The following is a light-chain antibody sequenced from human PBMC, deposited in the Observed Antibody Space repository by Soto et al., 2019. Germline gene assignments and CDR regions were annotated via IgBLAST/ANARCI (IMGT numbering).Light chain of an antibody. V-gene: IGLV2-11*01. CDR2: DVT. J-gene: IGLJ1*01. CDR3: CSYADTVYV. CDR1: NSDVGQYNS. Sequence: QSALTQPRSVSGSPGQSVTISCTGTNSDVGQYNSVSWYQHYPGKVPKLMIYDVTKRSSGVPDRFSGSKSGNTASLIISGLQAEDEADYYCCSYADTVYVFGTGTKLTVL.